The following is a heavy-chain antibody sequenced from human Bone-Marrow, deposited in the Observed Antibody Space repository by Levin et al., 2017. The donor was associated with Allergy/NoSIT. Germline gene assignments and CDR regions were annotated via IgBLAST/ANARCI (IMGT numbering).Heavy chain of an antibody. V-gene: IGHV1-2*07. J-gene: IGHJ5*02. CDR2: ISPNSGGT. CDR3: AREMTTVAIPTFFFDP. Sequence: ASVKVSCKASGYTFIDAHIHWLRQAPGQGLEWMGWISPNSGGTVYGDKFQGRVTMTRDTSTRTAYMELTRLTSDDTAIYYCAREMTTVAIPTFFFDPWGQGTLVTVSS. D-gene: IGHD4-23*01. CDR1: GYTFIDAH.